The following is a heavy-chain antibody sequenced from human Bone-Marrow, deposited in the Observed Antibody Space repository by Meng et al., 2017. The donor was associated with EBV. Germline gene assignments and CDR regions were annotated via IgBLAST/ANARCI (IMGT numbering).Heavy chain of an antibody. Sequence: QVQLQQWGAGLLEPSETLSLTCAVYGGSFSDYYWSWIRQTPGKGLEWIGEIIHSGGTNYNPSLKSRVTISVDTSKNQFSLNLSSMTAADTAVYYCAAGDYSDSSGYYQFDNWGQGTLVTVSS. CDR1: GGSFSDYY. D-gene: IGHD3-22*01. CDR3: AAGDYSDSSGYYQFDN. V-gene: IGHV4-34*12. J-gene: IGHJ4*02. CDR2: IIHSGGT.